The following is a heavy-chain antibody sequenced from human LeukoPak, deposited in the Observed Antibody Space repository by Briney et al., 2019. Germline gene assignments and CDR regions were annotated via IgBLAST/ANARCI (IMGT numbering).Heavy chain of an antibody. Sequence: GGSLRLSCAASGFTLSGFAMHWVHQAPGKGLEWVAVLLHDGSEKYYADSVKGRFTISRDTSKNMVYLQMNSLRAEETAVYYCARDLGGYGYYGMDVWGQGTTVTVSS. J-gene: IGHJ6*02. CDR3: ARDLGGYGYYGMDV. CDR1: GFTLSGFA. D-gene: IGHD3-22*01. CDR2: LLHDGSEK. V-gene: IGHV3-30-3*01.